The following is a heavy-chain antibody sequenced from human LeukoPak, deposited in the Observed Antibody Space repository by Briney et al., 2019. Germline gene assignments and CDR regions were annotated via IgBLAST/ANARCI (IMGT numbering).Heavy chain of an antibody. V-gene: IGHV4-59*01. D-gene: IGHD6-19*01. CDR3: ARWRYSSGWYFDY. J-gene: IGHJ4*02. CDR1: GGSISSYY. CDR2: IYYNGST. Sequence: SETLSLTCTVSGGSISSYYWNWIRQPPGKGLEWIGYIYYNGSTNYNPSLKSRVTISVDTSKNQFSLKLSSVTAADTAVYYCARWRYSSGWYFDYWGQGTLVTVSS.